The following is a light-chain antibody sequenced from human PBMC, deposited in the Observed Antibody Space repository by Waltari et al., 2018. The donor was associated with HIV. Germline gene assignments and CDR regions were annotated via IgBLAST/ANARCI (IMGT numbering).Light chain of an antibody. CDR1: QSVSSSY. CDR3: QQYGSSPPLT. J-gene: IGKJ3*01. V-gene: IGKV3-20*01. CDR2: GAS. Sequence: ETVFTQSPGTLSLSPGERATLSCRASQSVSSSYLAWYQQKPGQTPRLLIYGASSRATGIPDRFSGSGSGTDFTLTISRLEPEDFAVYYCQQYGSSPPLTFGPGTKVDIK.